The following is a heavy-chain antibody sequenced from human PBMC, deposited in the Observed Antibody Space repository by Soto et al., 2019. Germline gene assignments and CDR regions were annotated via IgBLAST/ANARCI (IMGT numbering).Heavy chain of an antibody. Sequence: QVQLQESGPGLVMASETLSLTCTVSGTSMSGHFWSWMRQPPGKGLEWIGYGYYSGSTLYNPSLNSRVTLSLERSKNHFSLRLSSVTSADTALYYCARGVYLSVVRTGWFDPWGQGTLVTVSS. CDR3: ARGVYLSVVRTGWFDP. D-gene: IGHD3-10*01. J-gene: IGHJ5*02. V-gene: IGHV4-59*11. CDR1: GTSMSGHF. CDR2: GYYSGST.